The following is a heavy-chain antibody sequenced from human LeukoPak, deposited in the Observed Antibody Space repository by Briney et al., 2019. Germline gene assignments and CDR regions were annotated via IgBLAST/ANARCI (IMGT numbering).Heavy chain of an antibody. Sequence: SETLSLTCTVSGYSISGNYYWGWIRQPPGKGLEWIGTIYHSGNTYYNPSLESRITISVDTSKNQFSLKLSSVIAADTAVYYCARGGLYDFWNSPNYYYMDVWGKGTTVTVSS. CDR1: GYSISGNYY. J-gene: IGHJ6*03. CDR3: ARGGLYDFWNSPNYYYMDV. V-gene: IGHV4-38-2*02. D-gene: IGHD3-3*01. CDR2: IYHSGNT.